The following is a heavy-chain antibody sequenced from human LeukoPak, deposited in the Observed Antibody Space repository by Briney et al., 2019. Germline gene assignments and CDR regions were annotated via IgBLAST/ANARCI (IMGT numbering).Heavy chain of an antibody. J-gene: IGHJ4*02. D-gene: IGHD1-26*01. V-gene: IGHV3-30*18. Sequence: GGSLRLSCAASGFTFSSYGMHWVRQAPGKGLEWVAVISYDGSNKYYADSVKGRFTISRDNSKNTLYLQMNSLRAEDTAVYYCAKEGVGAAIDYCGQGTLVTVSS. CDR3: AKEGVGAAIDY. CDR2: ISYDGSNK. CDR1: GFTFSSYG.